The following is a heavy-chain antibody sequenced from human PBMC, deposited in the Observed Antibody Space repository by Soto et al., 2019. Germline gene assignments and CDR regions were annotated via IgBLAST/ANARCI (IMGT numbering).Heavy chain of an antibody. D-gene: IGHD1-1*01. Sequence: SVKVSCKASGYTFTFRYLHWVRQAPGQALEWMGWITPFKSDTNHAQKFQDKVTITRDRSVSTAYMELSNLRSDDTAMYYCARSPFAGSDAFDIWGQGTMVTVSS. V-gene: IGHV1-45*02. CDR1: GYTFTFRY. J-gene: IGHJ3*02. CDR2: ITPFKSDT. CDR3: ARSPFAGSDAFDI.